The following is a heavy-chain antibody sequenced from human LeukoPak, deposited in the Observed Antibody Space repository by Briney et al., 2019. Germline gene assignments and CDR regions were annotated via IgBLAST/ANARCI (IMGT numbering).Heavy chain of an antibody. V-gene: IGHV4-39*07. D-gene: IGHD3-22*01. Sequence: SETLSLTCTVSGGSISSSDFYWGWIRQPPGKGLEWIGEINHSGSTNYNPSLKSRVTISVDTSKNQFSLKLSSVTAADTAVYYCARGVGRYYYDSSGPYYFDYWGQGTLVTVSS. CDR3: ARGVGRYYYDSSGPYYFDY. CDR1: GGSISSSDFY. CDR2: INHSGST. J-gene: IGHJ4*02.